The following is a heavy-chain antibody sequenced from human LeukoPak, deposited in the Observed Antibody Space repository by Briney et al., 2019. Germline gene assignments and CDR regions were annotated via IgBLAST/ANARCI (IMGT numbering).Heavy chain of an antibody. D-gene: IGHD4-11*01. CDR1: GGAFSGYY. CDR3: ARGSRNYNNYEGADY. J-gene: IGHJ4*02. V-gene: IGHV4-34*01. CDR2: INHSGDT. Sequence: SETLSLICAVYGGAFSGYYWSWIRQPPGKGLEWIGEINHSGDTKYNPSLKSRVSMSVDVSKDQFSLKLTSLTAADTAVYYCARGSRNYNNYEGADYWGQGTLVTVSS.